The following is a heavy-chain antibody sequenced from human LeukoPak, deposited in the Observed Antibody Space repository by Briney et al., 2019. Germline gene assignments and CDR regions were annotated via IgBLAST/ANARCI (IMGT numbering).Heavy chain of an antibody. CDR3: ASGPPFLKYFEY. D-gene: IGHD3-3*01. CDR2: ISVGAEYI. CDR1: GFTVSSSY. V-gene: IGHV3-23*01. Sequence: GGSLRLSCAASGFTVSSSYMTWFRQAPGKGLEWVSTISVGAEYIFYADSVKGRFTISRDDSNYALYLQMHSLRAEDTALYYCASGPPFLKYFEYWGQGTLVTVSS. J-gene: IGHJ4*02.